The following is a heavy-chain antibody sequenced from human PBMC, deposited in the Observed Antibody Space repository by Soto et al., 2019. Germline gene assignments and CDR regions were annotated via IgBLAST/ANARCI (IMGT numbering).Heavy chain of an antibody. Sequence: PSETLSLTCAVSGYSISSSNWWGWIRQPPGKGLEWIGYIYYSGTTYYNPSLKSRVTMSVDTSKNQVSLKLTSVTAVDTAVYYCARREIQGPIDYWGPGRQVTVSS. D-gene: IGHD1-26*01. CDR2: IYYSGTT. CDR3: ARREIQGPIDY. J-gene: IGHJ4*02. CDR1: GYSISSSNW. V-gene: IGHV4-28*01.